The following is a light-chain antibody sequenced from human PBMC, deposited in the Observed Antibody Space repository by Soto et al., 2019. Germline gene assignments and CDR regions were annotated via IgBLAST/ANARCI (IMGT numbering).Light chain of an antibody. CDR1: SSDVGGYNY. V-gene: IGLV2-14*01. CDR3: SSYTSSSIDYV. Sequence: QSALTPPASVSGSPGQSITLSCTGTSSDVGGYNYVSWYQQHPGKAPKLMIYEVSNRPSGVSNRFSGSKSGNTASLTISGLQADDEADYYSSSYTSSSIDYVFGTGTKLTVL. CDR2: EVS. J-gene: IGLJ1*01.